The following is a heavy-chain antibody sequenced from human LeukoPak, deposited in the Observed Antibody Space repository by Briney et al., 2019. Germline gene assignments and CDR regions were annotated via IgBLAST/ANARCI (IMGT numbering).Heavy chain of an antibody. V-gene: IGHV3-23*01. J-gene: IGHJ4*02. CDR2: ISGTGGRT. Sequence: GGSLRLSCAASGFTFSTYAMSWVRQAPGKGLEWVSAISGTGGRTYCADYVKGRFTISRDNSKNTLYLQMNSLRAEDTAIFYCAKDPNRYCGGDCYSDYWGQGTLVTVSS. CDR3: AKDPNRYCGGDCYSDY. D-gene: IGHD2-21*01. CDR1: GFTFSTYA.